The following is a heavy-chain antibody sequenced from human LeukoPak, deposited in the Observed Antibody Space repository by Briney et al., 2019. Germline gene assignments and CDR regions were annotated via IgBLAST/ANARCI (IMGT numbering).Heavy chain of an antibody. CDR3: ARDSEYSSSWYFY. CDR1: GGTFSSYA. V-gene: IGHV1-69*04. J-gene: IGHJ4*02. Sequence: SVKVSCKASGGTFSSYAISWVRQAPGQGLEWMGRIIPILGIANYAQKFQGRVTITADKSTSTAYMELSSLRSEDTAVYYCARDSEYSSSWYFYWGQGTLVTVSS. D-gene: IGHD6-13*01. CDR2: IIPILGIA.